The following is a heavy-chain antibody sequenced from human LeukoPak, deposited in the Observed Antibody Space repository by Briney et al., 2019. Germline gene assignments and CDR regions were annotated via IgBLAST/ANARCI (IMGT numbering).Heavy chain of an antibody. V-gene: IGHV3-23*01. CDR1: GFTFSIYA. Sequence: GGSLRLSCAASGFTFSIYAMSWVRQAPGKGLQWVSSITSSGDGTYYADSVKGRFTISRDNSENMLYLQMNSLRVEDTAVYFCAKDRPNYYGSGGHYYRRDGDYWGQGTLVTVSS. CDR2: ITSSGDGT. CDR3: AKDRPNYYGSGGHYYRRDGDY. J-gene: IGHJ4*02. D-gene: IGHD3-22*01.